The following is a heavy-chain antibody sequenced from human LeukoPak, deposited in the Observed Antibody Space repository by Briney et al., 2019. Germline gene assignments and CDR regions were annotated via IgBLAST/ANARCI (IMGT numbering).Heavy chain of an antibody. V-gene: IGHV1-2*02. D-gene: IGHD4-11*01. CDR2: INPNSGGT. J-gene: IGHJ6*03. CDR3: ARGDYSRDYYYMDV. CDR1: GYTFTGYY. Sequence: ASVKVSCKASGYTFTGYYLHWVRQAPGQGLGWMGWINPNSGGTDYAQKFQGRVTMTRDTSINTACMELSRLRSDDTAVYYCARGDYSRDYYYMDVWGKGTTVTVSS.